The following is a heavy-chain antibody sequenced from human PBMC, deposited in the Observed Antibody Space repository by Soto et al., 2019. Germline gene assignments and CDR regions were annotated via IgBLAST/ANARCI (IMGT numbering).Heavy chain of an antibody. CDR2: ISYDGSNK. D-gene: IGHD1-26*01. V-gene: IGHV3-30*18. CDR1: GFTFSSYG. CDR3: AKDREWELLYYFDY. Sequence: SLRLSCAASGFTFSSYGMHWVRQAPGKGLEWVAVISYDGSNKYYADSVKGRLTVSRDNSKNTLYLQMNSLRAEDTAVYYCAKDREWELLYYFDYWGQGTLVTVSS. J-gene: IGHJ4*02.